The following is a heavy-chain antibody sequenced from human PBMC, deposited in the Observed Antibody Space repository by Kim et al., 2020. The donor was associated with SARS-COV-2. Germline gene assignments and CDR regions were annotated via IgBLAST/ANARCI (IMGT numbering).Heavy chain of an antibody. V-gene: IGHV7-4-1*02. Sequence: ASVKVSCKASGYTFTTHAMNWVRQAPGQGLEWMGWINTNTGNPTYAQDFTGRFVFSLDTSVSTTYLQISSLEAEDTAIYYCARARGCTSTSCINWFDPWGQGTLVTVSS. D-gene: IGHD2-2*01. CDR1: GYTFTTHA. CDR2: INTNTGNP. CDR3: ARARGCTSTSCINWFDP. J-gene: IGHJ5*02.